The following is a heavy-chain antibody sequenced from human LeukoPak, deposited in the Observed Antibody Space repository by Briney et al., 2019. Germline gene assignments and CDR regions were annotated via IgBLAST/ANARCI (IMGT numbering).Heavy chain of an antibody. CDR2: INHSGST. D-gene: IGHD6-19*01. V-gene: IGHV4-34*01. J-gene: IGHJ4*02. CDR3: ARSAVAGTKPFDY. CDR1: GGSFSGYY. Sequence: SETLSLTCAVYGGSFSGYYWSWIRQPPGKGLEWIGEINHSGSTNYNPSLKSRVTISVDTSKNQFSLKLSSVTAADTAVYYCARSAVAGTKPFDYWGQGTLVTVSS.